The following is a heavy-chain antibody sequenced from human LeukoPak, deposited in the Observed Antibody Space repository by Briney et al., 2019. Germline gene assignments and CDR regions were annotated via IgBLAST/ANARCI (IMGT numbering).Heavy chain of an antibody. D-gene: IGHD1-26*01. CDR2: ISGKSSTI. Sequence: GGSLRLSCAASAFTFSDYSMNWVRQAPGKGLEWVSYISGKSSTIYYADSVKGRFTISRDNAKNSMYLQMNSLRAEDTAVYYCAGDRMKSGSYYFDYWGPGTLVTVSS. J-gene: IGHJ4*02. V-gene: IGHV3-48*01. CDR3: AGDRMKSGSYYFDY. CDR1: AFTFSDYS.